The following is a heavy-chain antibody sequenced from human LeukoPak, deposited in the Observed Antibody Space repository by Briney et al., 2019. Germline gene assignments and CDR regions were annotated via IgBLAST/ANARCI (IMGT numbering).Heavy chain of an antibody. CDR1: GGSFSGYY. D-gene: IGHD3-9*01. CDR3: ARRGTYYDILTGYYYYYMDV. V-gene: IGHV4-34*01. J-gene: IGHJ6*03. CDR2: INHSGST. Sequence: SETLSLTCAVYGGSFSGYYWSWIRQPPGKGLEWSEEINHSGSTNYNPSLKSRVTISVDTSKNQFSLKLSSVTAADTAVYYCARRGTYYDILTGYYYYYMDVWGKGTTVTISS.